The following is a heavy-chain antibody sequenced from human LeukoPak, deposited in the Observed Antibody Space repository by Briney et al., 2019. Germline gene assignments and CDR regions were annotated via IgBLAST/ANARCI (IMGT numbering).Heavy chain of an antibody. J-gene: IGHJ5*02. Sequence: ASVKVSFKVSGYTFTNYGIGWVRQAPGQGLEWMGWISAYNGHTNYAQKFQGRVTMTTDTSTSTAYVELRSLRSDDTAIYYCARALYSDYYSYLNWFDPWGQGTLVTVSS. CDR1: GYTFTNYG. V-gene: IGHV1-18*01. CDR3: ARALYSDYYSYLNWFDP. D-gene: IGHD5-12*01. CDR2: ISAYNGHT.